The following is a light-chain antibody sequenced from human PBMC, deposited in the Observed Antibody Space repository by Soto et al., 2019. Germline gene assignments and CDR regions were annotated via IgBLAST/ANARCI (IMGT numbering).Light chain of an antibody. CDR3: QQYNSYPWT. V-gene: IGKV1-5*01. CDR1: QSISSW. Sequence: DIQMTQSPSTLSASVGDRVTITCRASQSISSWLAWYQQKPGKAPKLLIYDASSLESGVPSRFSGSGSGTEFILPITSLKPDDFGTYYCQQYNSYPWTVGQGTKVEIK. J-gene: IGKJ1*01. CDR2: DAS.